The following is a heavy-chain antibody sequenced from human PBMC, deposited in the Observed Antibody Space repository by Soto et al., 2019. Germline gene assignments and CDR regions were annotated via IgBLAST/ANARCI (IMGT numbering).Heavy chain of an antibody. J-gene: IGHJ6*02. CDR2: IIPMFGIG. Sequence: QVQLVQSGAEVKMPGSSVRVSCKASGGSFSKYGISGVRQAPGQGLEWMGGIIPMFGIGNYAEKFLGRVTFTSDETTSTSDMELSSLRSEETAVYFCARGYCENYFDDMDVWGQGTTVTVSS. CDR3: ARGYCENYFDDMDV. CDR1: GGSFSKYG. D-gene: IGHD2-21*01. V-gene: IGHV1-69*01.